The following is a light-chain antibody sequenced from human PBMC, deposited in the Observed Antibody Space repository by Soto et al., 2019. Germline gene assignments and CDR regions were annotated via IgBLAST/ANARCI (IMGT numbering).Light chain of an antibody. J-gene: IGLJ1*01. CDR2: GNN. Sequence: QAVVTQPPSVSGAPGQRVTISCTGSSSNIGAYDVHWYQQLPGTAPKLLISGNNNRPSGVPDRFSGSKSGTSASLAITGLQADDEADYYCQSYDSSLSVDVFGTGTKVTVL. V-gene: IGLV1-40*01. CDR1: SSNIGAYD. CDR3: QSYDSSLSVDV.